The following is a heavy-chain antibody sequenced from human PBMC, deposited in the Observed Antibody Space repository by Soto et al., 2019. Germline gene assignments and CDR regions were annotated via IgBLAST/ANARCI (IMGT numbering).Heavy chain of an antibody. CDR3: ATSITDFGLLIPPFDP. CDR2: INHTGGT. Sequence: PSETLSLTCAVYGGSVNGYYWNWIRQPPGKGLEWIGEINHTGGTHYNPSLKSLVTMSVDTSKNQFSLRLSSVTAADTAIYYCATSITDFGLLIPPFDPWGQGTQVTVSS. CDR1: GGSVNGYY. V-gene: IGHV4-34*01. J-gene: IGHJ5*02. D-gene: IGHD3-3*01.